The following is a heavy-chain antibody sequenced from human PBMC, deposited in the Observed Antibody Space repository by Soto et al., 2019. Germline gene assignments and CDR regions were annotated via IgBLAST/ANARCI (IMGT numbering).Heavy chain of an antibody. CDR3: GRGLGGGWDYFDY. V-gene: IGHV1-18*01. CDR2: ITVNSGNT. J-gene: IGHJ4*02. D-gene: IGHD6-19*01. Sequence: QGQLVQSGVEVKKPGASVKVSCKASGYSFISYGIGWVRQAPGQGLEWMGWITVNSGNTNYPQKFQGRVTMTTDTSTGTAYMGLRSLTSDDTAVYYCGRGLGGGWDYFDYWVPGTLVTVSS. CDR1: GYSFISYG.